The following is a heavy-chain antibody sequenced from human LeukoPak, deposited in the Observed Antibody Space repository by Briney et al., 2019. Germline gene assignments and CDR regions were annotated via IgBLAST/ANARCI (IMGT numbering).Heavy chain of an antibody. J-gene: IGHJ4*02. D-gene: IGHD1-26*01. CDR2: ISGSGGST. CDR3: AKVKFRYSGSYYALFDY. CDR1: GFTFSSYA. Sequence: GGSLRLSCAASGFTFSSYAMSWVRQAPGKGLEWVSAISGSGGSTYYADSVKGRFTISRDNSKNTLYLQMNSLRAEDTAVYYCAKVKFRYSGSYYALFDYWGQGTLVTVSS. V-gene: IGHV3-23*01.